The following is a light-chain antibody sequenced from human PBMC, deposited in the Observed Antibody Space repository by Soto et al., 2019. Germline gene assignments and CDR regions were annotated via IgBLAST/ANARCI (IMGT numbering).Light chain of an antibody. CDR1: SSNIGAGYD. CDR2: GNT. J-gene: IGLJ2*01. CDR3: QSYDSSLSVV. V-gene: IGLV1-40*01. Sequence: QSVLTQPPSVSGAPGQRVTISCTGSSSNIGAGYDVHWYQQLPETAPKLLIYGNTNRPSGVPDRFSGSKSGISASLAITGLQAEEEADYYCQSYDSSLSVVFGGGTKVTVL.